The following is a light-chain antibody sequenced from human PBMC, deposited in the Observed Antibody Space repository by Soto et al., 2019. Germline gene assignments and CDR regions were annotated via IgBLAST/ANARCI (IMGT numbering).Light chain of an antibody. CDR1: QNVNIW. V-gene: IGKV1-5*03. CDR3: LQYNSHPYT. CDR2: KTS. J-gene: IGKJ2*01. Sequence: DIQVTQSPSTLSAYVGDRVIITCRASQNVNIWLAWYQQRPRGAPKLLIYKTSSLESGVPSRFSGSGSGTEFTLTISSLEPDDFGTYFCLQYNSHPYTFGQGTKLEIK.